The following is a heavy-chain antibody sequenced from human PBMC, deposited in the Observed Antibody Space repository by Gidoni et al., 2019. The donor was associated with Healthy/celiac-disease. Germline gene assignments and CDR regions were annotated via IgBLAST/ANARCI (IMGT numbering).Heavy chain of an antibody. Sequence: SSYGMHRVRQAPGKGLEWVAVIWYDGSNKYYADSVKGRFTISRDNSKNTLYLQMNSLRAEDTAVYYCARDFGGAMVLYYFDYWGQGTLVTVSS. CDR1: SSYG. CDR3: ARDFGGAMVLYYFDY. V-gene: IGHV3-33*01. J-gene: IGHJ4*02. D-gene: IGHD5-18*01. CDR2: IWYDGSNK.